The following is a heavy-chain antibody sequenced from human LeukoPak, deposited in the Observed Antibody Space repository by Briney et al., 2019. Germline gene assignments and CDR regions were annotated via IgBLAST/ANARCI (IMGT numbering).Heavy chain of an antibody. J-gene: IGHJ4*02. CDR3: ARAVSGY. V-gene: IGHV3-33*01. D-gene: IGHD1-14*01. CDR1: GFTFSSYG. CDR2: IWYDGSNK. Sequence: GGSLRLSCAASGFTFSSYGMHWVRQVPGKGLEWVALIWYDGSNKYYADSVKGRFTISRDNAKNTLYLQMNSLRAEDTAVYYCARAVSGYWGQGTLVTVSS.